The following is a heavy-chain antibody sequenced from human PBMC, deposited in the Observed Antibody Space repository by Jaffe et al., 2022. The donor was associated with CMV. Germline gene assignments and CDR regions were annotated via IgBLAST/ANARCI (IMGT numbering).Heavy chain of an antibody. Sequence: EVQLVESGGGLVKPGGSLRLSCAASGFTFSNAWMSWVRQAPGKGLEWVGRIKSKTDGGTTDYAAPVKGRFTISRDDSKNTLYLQMNSLKTEDTAVYYCTTGRSYDPFWKDYWGQGTLVTVSS. CDR3: TTGRSYDPFWKDY. D-gene: IGHD5-18*01. CDR2: IKSKTDGGTT. CDR1: GFTFSNAW. V-gene: IGHV3-15*01. J-gene: IGHJ4*02.